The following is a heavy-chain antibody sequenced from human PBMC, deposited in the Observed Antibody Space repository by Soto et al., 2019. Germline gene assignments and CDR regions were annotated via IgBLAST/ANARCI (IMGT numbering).Heavy chain of an antibody. CDR3: ARANYGDYSGPPGYFDL. CDR1: GGSISSGGYY. D-gene: IGHD4-17*01. Sequence: QVQLQESGPGLVKPSQTLSLTCTVSGGSISSGGYYWSWIRQHPGKGLEWIGYIYYSGSTYYNPSLMSRVTISVYTAKNQFSRRRSSVTVADTAVYYWARANYGDYSGPPGYFDLWGRGTLVTVSS. V-gene: IGHV4-31*03. J-gene: IGHJ2*01. CDR2: IYYSGST.